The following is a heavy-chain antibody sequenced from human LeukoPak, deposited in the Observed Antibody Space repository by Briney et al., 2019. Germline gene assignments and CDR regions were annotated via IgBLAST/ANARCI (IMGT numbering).Heavy chain of an antibody. CDR1: GYTFTGYY. V-gene: IGHV1-2*02. CDR2: INPNSGGT. CDR3: ASPSGGSYFLFDY. D-gene: IGHD1-26*01. Sequence: GASVKASCKASGYTFTGYYMHWVRQAPGQGLEWMGWINPNSGGTNYAQKFQGRVTMTRDTSISTAYMELSRLRSDDTAVYYCASPSGGSYFLFDYWGQGTLVTVSS. J-gene: IGHJ4*02.